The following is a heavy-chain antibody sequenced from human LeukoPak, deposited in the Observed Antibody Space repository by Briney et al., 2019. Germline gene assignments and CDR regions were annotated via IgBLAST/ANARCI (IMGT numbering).Heavy chain of an antibody. V-gene: IGHV3-48*01. CDR3: ARVTYSTSPTPFDY. J-gene: IGHJ4*02. CDR2: ISSSGTAI. CDR1: GFTFSMIT. D-gene: IGHD2-15*01. Sequence: PGGSLRLSCAASGFTFSMITMFWVRQAPGKGLEWVSSISSSGTAIYYADSVKGRFTISRDNAKNSLYLEMNSLRAEDTAVYYCARVTYSTSPTPFDYWGRGTLVTVSS.